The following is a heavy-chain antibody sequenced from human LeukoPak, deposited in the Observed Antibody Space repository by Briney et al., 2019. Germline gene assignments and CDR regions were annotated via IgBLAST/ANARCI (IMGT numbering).Heavy chain of an antibody. J-gene: IGHJ4*02. CDR2: INPNGGGP. Sequence: ASVKVSCKASGHIFTGYYLHWVRQASGQGLEWMGWINPNGGGPKYAPKFQGRVTMTRDTSINTVYMELSRLRSDDTAVYYCATGLFSYYYGSGAWGQGTLVTVSS. CDR3: ATGLFSYYYGSGA. CDR1: GHIFTGYY. D-gene: IGHD3-10*01. V-gene: IGHV1-2*02.